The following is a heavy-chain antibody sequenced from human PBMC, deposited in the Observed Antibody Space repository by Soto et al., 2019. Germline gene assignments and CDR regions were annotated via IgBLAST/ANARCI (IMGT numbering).Heavy chain of an antibody. CDR1: GYTFTGYY. Sequence: ASVKVSCKASGYTFTGYYMHWVRQAPGQGLEWMGWINPNSGGTNYAQKFQGWVTMTRDTSISTAYMELSRLRSDDTAVYYCARGPSYIYGSGSRRWFDAWGQGNLVTVYS. V-gene: IGHV1-2*04. CDR3: ARGPSYIYGSGSRRWFDA. J-gene: IGHJ5*02. CDR2: INPNSGGT. D-gene: IGHD3-10*01.